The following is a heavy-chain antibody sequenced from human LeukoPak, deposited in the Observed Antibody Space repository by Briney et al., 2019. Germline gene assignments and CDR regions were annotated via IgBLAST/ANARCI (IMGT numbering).Heavy chain of an antibody. V-gene: IGHV4-59*01. CDR2: IYYSGSP. Sequence: SETLSLTCTVSGASIPDYYWSWIRQPPAKGLEWIGYIYYSGSPNYNPSLKSRVTLSLDTSQNQFSLKLTSVTAADTAVYYCAYGGDAYKTGYWGQGTLVTVSS. J-gene: IGHJ4*02. CDR3: AYGGDAYKTGY. D-gene: IGHD5-24*01. CDR1: GASIPDYY.